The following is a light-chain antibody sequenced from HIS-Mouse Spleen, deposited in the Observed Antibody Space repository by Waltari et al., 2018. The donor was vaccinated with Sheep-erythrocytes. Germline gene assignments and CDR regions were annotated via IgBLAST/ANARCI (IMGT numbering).Light chain of an antibody. V-gene: IGLV3-21*02. CDR2: DDS. Sequence: SYVLTQPPSVSVAPGQTARITCGGNNIGSKSVHWYQHKPGQAPVLVVYDDSERPSGIPERFSGSNSGNTATLTSSRVEAGDEADYYCQVWDSSSDPVVFGGGTKLTVL. CDR3: QVWDSSSDPVV. J-gene: IGLJ2*01. CDR1: NIGSKS.